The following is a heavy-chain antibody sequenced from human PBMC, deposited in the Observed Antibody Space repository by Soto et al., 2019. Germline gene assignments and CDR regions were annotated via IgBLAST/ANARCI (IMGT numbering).Heavy chain of an antibody. CDR3: VLWVRGVINY. CDR2: SRNRAQSYTT. Sequence: EVQLVESGGGLVQPGGSLRLSCATSEFTFSDQYLEWVRQAPGKGLEWVGRSRNRAQSYTTEYAASVKGRFTISRDDSKNSLYLQVNSLTTDDTAVYYCVLWVRGVINYWGQGTLVTVSS. CDR1: EFTFSDQY. V-gene: IGHV3-72*01. J-gene: IGHJ4*02. D-gene: IGHD3-10*01.